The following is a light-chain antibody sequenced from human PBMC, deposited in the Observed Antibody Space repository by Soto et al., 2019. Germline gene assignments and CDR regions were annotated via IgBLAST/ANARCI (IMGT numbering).Light chain of an antibody. CDR1: QSVSSK. CDR3: QQYGSSPWT. CDR2: GAS. J-gene: IGKJ1*01. Sequence: EVVMTQSSATLSVSPGERATLSCRAIQSVSSKLAWYQQKPGQAPRLLIYGASSRATGIPDRFSGSGSGTDFTLTISRLEPEDFAVYYCQQYGSSPWTFGQGTKVDIK. V-gene: IGKV3-20*01.